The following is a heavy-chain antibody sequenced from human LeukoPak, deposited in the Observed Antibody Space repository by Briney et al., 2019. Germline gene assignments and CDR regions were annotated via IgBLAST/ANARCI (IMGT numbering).Heavy chain of an antibody. Sequence: HPGGSLRLSCEVSGFSLTTYGMLWVRQAPGKGLEWVAFIRSNGINTYYGDSVKGRFTISRDISKSTLYLQMNSLTTDDTALYFCAKDRPLKGGFDPWGQGSLVIVSS. CDR3: AKDRPLKGGFDP. V-gene: IGHV3-30*02. CDR1: GFSLTTYG. CDR2: IRSNGINT. J-gene: IGHJ5*02. D-gene: IGHD3-16*01.